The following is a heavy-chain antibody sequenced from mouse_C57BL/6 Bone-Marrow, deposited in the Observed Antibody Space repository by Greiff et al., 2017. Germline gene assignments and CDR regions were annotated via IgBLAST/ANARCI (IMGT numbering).Heavy chain of an antibody. Sequence: QVQLQQPGAELVKPGASVKLSCKASGYTFTSYWMHWVKQRPGQGLEWIGMIHHNSGSTNYNEKFKSKATLTVDKSSSTAYMQLSSLTSEDSAVYYCARNYGRRDWYFDVWGTGTTVTVSS. D-gene: IGHD1-1*01. CDR3: ARNYGRRDWYFDV. CDR2: IHHNSGST. V-gene: IGHV1-64*01. J-gene: IGHJ1*03. CDR1: GYTFTSYW.